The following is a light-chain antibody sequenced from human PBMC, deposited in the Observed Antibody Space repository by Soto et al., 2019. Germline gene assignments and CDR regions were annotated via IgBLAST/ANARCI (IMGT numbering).Light chain of an antibody. CDR3: SSYSRTRPWV. J-gene: IGLJ3*02. Sequence: QSALTQPASVSGSPGQSITISCTGTSSDVGGYDYVSWYQQHPGKAPKLMIYGVSNRPSGTSNRFSASKSGNTASLTIAGLQAEDEADYYFSSYSRTRPWVFGGGSKLTV. V-gene: IGLV2-14*01. CDR2: GVS. CDR1: SSDVGGYDY.